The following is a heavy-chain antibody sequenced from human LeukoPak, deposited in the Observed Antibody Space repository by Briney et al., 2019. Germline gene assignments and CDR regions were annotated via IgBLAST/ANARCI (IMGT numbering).Heavy chain of an antibody. D-gene: IGHD2-21*02. J-gene: IGHJ1*01. CDR3: VRSRRTNTGDPDWGQY. Sequence: GESLKISCKGSGYSFTSYWIGWVRQMPGKGLEWMGMIDPNDSDTRYSPSSEGHVTFSADKSTSAVLMQWSSLEASDTAMYYCVRSRRTNTGDPDWGQYWGQGTLVTVSS. CDR1: GYSFTSYW. CDR2: IDPNDSDT. V-gene: IGHV5-51*01.